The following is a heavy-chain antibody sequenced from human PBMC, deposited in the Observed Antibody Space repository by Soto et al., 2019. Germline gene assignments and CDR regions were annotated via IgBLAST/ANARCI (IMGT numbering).Heavy chain of an antibody. D-gene: IGHD2-2*01. J-gene: IGHJ4*02. Sequence: GGSLRLSCAVSGFTFSSYAMTWVRQAPGKGLEWLSVISSTGSTYSADSVKGRFTISRDNSKSILYLQMNSLRVEDTAVYYCAKVGSSAGYHNSYFDYWGQGTLVTVSS. V-gene: IGHV3-23*01. CDR2: ISSTGST. CDR1: GFTFSSYA. CDR3: AKVGSSAGYHNSYFDY.